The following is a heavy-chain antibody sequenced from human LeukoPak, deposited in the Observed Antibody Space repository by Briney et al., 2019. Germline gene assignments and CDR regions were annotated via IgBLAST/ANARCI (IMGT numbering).Heavy chain of an antibody. V-gene: IGHV4-4*07. Sequence: SETLSLTCTVSGGSISNYFWSWVRQPAGKGLEWIGRIFTTESTDYDPSLKSRVTMSVDRSKNQFSLKLTSVTAADTAVYYCARESRDYDGSGFYHDYWGQGILVTVSS. CDR1: GGSISNYF. D-gene: IGHD3-22*01. CDR2: IFTTEST. CDR3: ARESRDYDGSGFYHDY. J-gene: IGHJ4*02.